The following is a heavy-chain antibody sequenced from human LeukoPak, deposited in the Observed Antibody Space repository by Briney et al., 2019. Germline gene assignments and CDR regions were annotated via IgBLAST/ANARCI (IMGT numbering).Heavy chain of an antibody. CDR2: INHSGST. Sequence: SETLSLTCAVYGGSFSGYYWSWIRQPPGKGLEWIGEINHSGSTNYNPSLKSRVTISVDTSKNQFSLKLSSVTAADTAVYYCVRAGVVVPAARFDPWGQGTLVTVSS. D-gene: IGHD2-2*01. CDR1: GGSFSGYY. V-gene: IGHV4-34*01. CDR3: VRAGVVVPAARFDP. J-gene: IGHJ5*02.